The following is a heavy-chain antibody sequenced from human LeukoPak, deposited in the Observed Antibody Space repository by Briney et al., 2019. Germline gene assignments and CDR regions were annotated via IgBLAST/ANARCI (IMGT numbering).Heavy chain of an antibody. CDR3: AKVLLAARLDDAFDI. CDR1: GFTFDDYA. J-gene: IGHJ3*02. D-gene: IGHD6-6*01. Sequence: GGSLRLSCAASGFTFDDYAMRWVRQAPGKGLEWVSGISWNSGSIGYADSVKGRFTISRDNAKNSLYLQMNSLRAEDTALYYCAKVLLAARLDDAFDIWGQGTMVTVSS. CDR2: ISWNSGSI. V-gene: IGHV3-9*01.